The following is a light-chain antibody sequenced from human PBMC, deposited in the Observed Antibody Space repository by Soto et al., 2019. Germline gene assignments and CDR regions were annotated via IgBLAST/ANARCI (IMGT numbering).Light chain of an antibody. CDR2: EVS. V-gene: IGLV2-14*01. CDR1: SSDVGGYNY. J-gene: IGLJ2*01. Sequence: QSALTQPASVSGSPGQSITISCTGTSSDVGGYNYVSWYQQHPGKAPKLMIYEVSNRPSGVSNRFSGSKSGNTASLTISGLQADDDANYYCTSYTSSSTLVIFGGGTKLTFL. CDR3: TSYTSSSTLVI.